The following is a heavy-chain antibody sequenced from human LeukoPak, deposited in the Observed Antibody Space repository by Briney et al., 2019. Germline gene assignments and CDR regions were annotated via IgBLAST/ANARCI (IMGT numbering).Heavy chain of an antibody. J-gene: IGHJ4*02. V-gene: IGHV3-20*04. CDR3: AIIPRAAAGPSARSPFHY. D-gene: IGHD6-13*01. Sequence: GGSLRLSCAASGFTFDDYGMSWVRQAPGKGLEWVSGINWNGGSTGYADSVKGRFTISRDNAKNSLYLQMNSLRAEDTAVYYCAIIPRAAAGPSARSPFHYWGQGTLVTVSS. CDR2: INWNGGST. CDR1: GFTFDDYG.